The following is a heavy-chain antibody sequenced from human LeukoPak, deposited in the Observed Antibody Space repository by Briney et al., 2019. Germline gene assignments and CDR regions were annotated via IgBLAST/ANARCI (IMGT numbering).Heavy chain of an antibody. D-gene: IGHD3-10*01. CDR2: IWYDGSNK. CDR3: VRGRHYFDY. CDR1: GFTFSSYG. Sequence: GGSLRLSCAASGFTFSSYGMHWVRQAPGKGLEWVAVIWYDGSNKYYADSVKGRFTISRDNSKNTVYLQMDSLRAEDTAAYFCVRGRHYFDYWGQGALVTVSS. V-gene: IGHV3-33*01. J-gene: IGHJ4*02.